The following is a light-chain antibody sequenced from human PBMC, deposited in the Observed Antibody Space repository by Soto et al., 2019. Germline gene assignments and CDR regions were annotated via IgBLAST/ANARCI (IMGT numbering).Light chain of an antibody. J-gene: IGKJ1*01. CDR2: GAS. V-gene: IGKV3-15*01. CDR3: QQYNNWPQT. CDR1: QSVSNN. Sequence: EIVMTQSPATLSVSPGERATLSCRTSQSVSNNLAWYQQKPGQAPRLLIYGASTRATGIPARFSGSGSGTEFTLTISSLQSEDFALYYCQQYNNWPQTFGQGTKVDNK.